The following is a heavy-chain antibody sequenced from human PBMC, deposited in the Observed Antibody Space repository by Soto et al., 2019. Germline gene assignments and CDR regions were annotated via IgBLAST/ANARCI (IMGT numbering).Heavy chain of an antibody. CDR1: GFTFSSSA. V-gene: IGHV1-58*02. J-gene: IGHJ4*02. CDR2: IVVGSGNT. Sequence: QLVQSGAEVKKPGASVKVSCKASGFTFSSSAMQWVRQARGQRLEWIGWIVVGSGNTSYAQKFQERVTITRDMSTSTAYLELSSLRSEDTAVYYCAADRGAGTDFDCWGQGTLVTVSS. CDR3: AADRGAGTDFDC. D-gene: IGHD6-19*01.